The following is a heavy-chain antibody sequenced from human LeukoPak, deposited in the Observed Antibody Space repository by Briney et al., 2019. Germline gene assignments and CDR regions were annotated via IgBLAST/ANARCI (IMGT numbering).Heavy chain of an antibody. CDR1: GGSFSGYY. CDR3: TRITIHGNSDY. Sequence: SETLSLTCAVYGGSFSGYYWSWIRQPPGKGLEWIGEINHSGSTNYNPSLKSRVTISVDTSKNQFSLKLSSVTAADTAMYYCTRITIHGNSDYWGQGTLVTVSS. V-gene: IGHV4-34*01. D-gene: IGHD5-24*01. CDR2: INHSGST. J-gene: IGHJ4*02.